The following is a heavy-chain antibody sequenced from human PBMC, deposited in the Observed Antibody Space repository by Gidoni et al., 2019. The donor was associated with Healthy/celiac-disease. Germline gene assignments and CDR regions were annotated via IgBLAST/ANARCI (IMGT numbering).Heavy chain of an antibody. V-gene: IGHV3-30*18. CDR1: GFTFSSYG. CDR3: AKRGSYYPFDY. D-gene: IGHD1-26*01. J-gene: IGHJ4*02. CDR2: ISYDGSNK. Sequence: QVQLVESGGGVGQPGSSLRRSCAASGFTFSSYGMHWVRQAPGKGLEWVAVISYDGSNKYYAGSVKGRFTISRDNSKNTLYLQMNSLRAEDTAVYYCAKRGSYYPFDYWGQGTLVTVSS.